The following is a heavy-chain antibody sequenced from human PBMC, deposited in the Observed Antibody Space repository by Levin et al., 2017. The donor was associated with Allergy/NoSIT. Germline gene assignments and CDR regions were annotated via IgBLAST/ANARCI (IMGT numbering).Heavy chain of an antibody. CDR2: INSGGSAT. Sequence: GESLKISCAVSGFTFSTYWMHWVRQAPGKGLVWVSRINSGGSATDYADSVKGRFTISRDNARNTLYLQMNSLSAEDTAVYYCAKGGCSATSCLDYWGQGTLVTVSS. CDR1: GFTFSTYW. D-gene: IGHD2-2*01. CDR3: AKGGCSATSCLDY. J-gene: IGHJ4*02. V-gene: IGHV3-74*01.